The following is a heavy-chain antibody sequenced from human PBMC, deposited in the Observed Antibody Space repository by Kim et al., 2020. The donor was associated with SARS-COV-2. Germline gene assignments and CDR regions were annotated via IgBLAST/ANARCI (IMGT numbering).Heavy chain of an antibody. CDR2: INHSGST. Sequence: SETLSLTCAVYGGSFSGYYWSWIRQPPGKGLEWIGEINHSGSTNYNPSLKSRVTISVDTSKNQFSLKLSSVTAADTAVYYCARGPSPTHYYDSRNAFDIWGQGTMVTVSS. CDR3: ARGPSPTHYYDSRNAFDI. CDR1: GGSFSGYY. V-gene: IGHV4-34*01. D-gene: IGHD3-22*01. J-gene: IGHJ3*02.